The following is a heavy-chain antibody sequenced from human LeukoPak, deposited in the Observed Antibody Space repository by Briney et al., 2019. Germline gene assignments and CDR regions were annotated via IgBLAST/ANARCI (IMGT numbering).Heavy chain of an antibody. J-gene: IGHJ6*03. CDR3: ARDTAMALRYYYYYMDV. CDR2: IKQDGSEK. CDR1: GFTFSSYW. V-gene: IGHV3-7*01. D-gene: IGHD5-18*01. Sequence: GGSLRLSCAASGFTFSSYWMSWVRQAPGKGLGWVANIKQDGSEKYYVDSVKGRFTISRDNAKNSLYPQMNSLRAEDTAVYYCARDTAMALRYYYYYMDVWGKGTTVTVSS.